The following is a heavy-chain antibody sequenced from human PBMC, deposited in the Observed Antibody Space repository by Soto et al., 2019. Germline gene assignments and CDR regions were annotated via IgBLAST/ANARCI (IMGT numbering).Heavy chain of an antibody. V-gene: IGHV3-7*01. Sequence: VGSLRLSCAVSGFNVMSYWMSWVRQAPGKGLEWVASIKEDGSEIYYLHSVRGRFSISRDSAGNALHLTMNSLSAEDTGVYFCARDIGFDYVNWGQGTLVTVSS. CDR3: ARDIGFDYVN. CDR1: GFNVMSYW. J-gene: IGHJ4*02. CDR2: IKEDGSEI. D-gene: IGHD3-16*01.